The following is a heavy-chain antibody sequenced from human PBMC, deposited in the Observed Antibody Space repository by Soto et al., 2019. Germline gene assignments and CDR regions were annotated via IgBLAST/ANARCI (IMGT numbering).Heavy chain of an antibody. CDR3: AREDDYGYRYINYGLDV. CDR2: ISFDGTKK. J-gene: IGHJ6*02. D-gene: IGHD4-17*01. Sequence: GGSLRLSCAASGFTFNIYALHWVRQAPGKGLEWVAVISFDGTKKYYSDSVKGRFTISRDNLKNTLYLQMNNLRVEYAALYFCAREDDYGYRYINYGLDVWGQGTTVTVSS. V-gene: IGHV3-30-3*01. CDR1: GFTFNIYA.